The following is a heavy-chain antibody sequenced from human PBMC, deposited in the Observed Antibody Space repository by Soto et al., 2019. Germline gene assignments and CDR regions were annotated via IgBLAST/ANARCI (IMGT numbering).Heavy chain of an antibody. Sequence: PGGSLRLSCAASGFTFSSYAMSWVRQAPGKGLEWVSAISGSGGSTYYADSVKGRFTISRDNSKNTLYLQMNSLRAEDTAVYYCAKDLAMGNDYGEPKGMDVWGQGTTVTVSS. CDR2: ISGSGGST. V-gene: IGHV3-23*01. D-gene: IGHD4-17*01. CDR3: AKDLAMGNDYGEPKGMDV. J-gene: IGHJ6*02. CDR1: GFTFSSYA.